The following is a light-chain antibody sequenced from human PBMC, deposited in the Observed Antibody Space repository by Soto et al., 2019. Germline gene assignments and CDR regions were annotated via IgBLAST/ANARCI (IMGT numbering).Light chain of an antibody. CDR3: KQYNSFVVT. J-gene: IGKJ2*01. CDR2: GAS. Sequence: EIVMTQYPATLYLSPGERATLSCRASQSVSTSLAWYRQKPRQAPRLLIPGASTRATGIPARISGSGSGTEFTLTISSLQSEEFAVYDCKQYNSFVVTFAQRTMLEIK. V-gene: IGKV3-15*01. CDR1: QSVSTS.